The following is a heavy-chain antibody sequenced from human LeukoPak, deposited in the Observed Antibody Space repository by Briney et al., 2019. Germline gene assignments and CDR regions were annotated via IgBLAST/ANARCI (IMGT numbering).Heavy chain of an antibody. Sequence: PGGSLRLSCAASGFTFSSYWMSWVRQAPGKGLEWVANIKQDGSEKYYVDSVKGRFTISRDNAKNSLYLQMNSLRAEDTAVYSCARDKTRGPGYSYSKSGNYFDYRGQGTLVTVSS. CDR1: GFTFSSYW. D-gene: IGHD5-18*01. V-gene: IGHV3-7*01. J-gene: IGHJ4*02. CDR2: IKQDGSEK. CDR3: ARDKTRGPGYSYSKSGNYFDY.